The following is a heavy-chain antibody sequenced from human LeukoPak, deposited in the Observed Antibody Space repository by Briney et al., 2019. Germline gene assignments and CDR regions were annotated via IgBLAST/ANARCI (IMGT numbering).Heavy chain of an antibody. V-gene: IGHV1-2*07. J-gene: IGHJ5*02. CDR3: ARVRDYSNSPFNWFDA. CDR1: GYTFNHNY. D-gene: IGHD6-6*01. Sequence: ASVKVSCKASGYTFNHNYLHWVRQAPGQGLEWMGWINPDNPATHSSHKFQGRVTMTSDSSISTVYLEVNRLKPDDTAVYFCARVRDYSNSPFNWFDAWGQGTLVIVSS. CDR2: INPDNPAT.